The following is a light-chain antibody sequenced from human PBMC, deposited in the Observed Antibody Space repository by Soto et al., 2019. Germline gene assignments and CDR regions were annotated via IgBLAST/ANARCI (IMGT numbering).Light chain of an antibody. Sequence: EIVMTQSPATLSVSPGERATLSCRASQSVSSNLAWYQQKPGQAPRLLIYGESTRATGIPARFSGIRSATDFTLTISSLQSEDFALYYCQQYNNCPPTFGQGTRLEIK. CDR3: QQYNNCPPT. V-gene: IGKV3-15*01. CDR2: GES. CDR1: QSVSSN. J-gene: IGKJ5*01.